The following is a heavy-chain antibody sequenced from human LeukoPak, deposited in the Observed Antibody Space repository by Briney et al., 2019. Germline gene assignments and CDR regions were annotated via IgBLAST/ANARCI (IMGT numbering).Heavy chain of an antibody. CDR2: INPNSGGT. CDR1: GYTFTGYY. CDR3: ARGGLVTMIVVRSWFDP. D-gene: IGHD3-22*01. V-gene: IGHV1-2*02. Sequence: AASVKVSCKASGYTFTGYYMHWVRQAPGQGLEWMGWINPNSGGTNYAQKFQGRVTMTRDTSISTAYMELSRLRSDDTAVYYCARGGLVTMIVVRSWFDPWGQGTLVTVSS. J-gene: IGHJ5*02.